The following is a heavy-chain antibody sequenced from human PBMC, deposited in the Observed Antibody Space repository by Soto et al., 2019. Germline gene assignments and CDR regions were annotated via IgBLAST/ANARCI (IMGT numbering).Heavy chain of an antibody. CDR2: IVVGSGNT. CDR3: ARDLVVAAPQGKPRSYYGMDV. CDR1: GFTFTSSA. J-gene: IGHJ6*02. V-gene: IGHV1-58*01. Sequence: ASVKVSCKASGFTFTSSAVQWVRQARGQRLEWIGWIVVGSGNTNYAQKFQGRVTITADESTSTAYMELSSLRSEDTAVYYCARDLVVAAPQGKPRSYYGMDVWGQGTTVTVSS. D-gene: IGHD6-6*01.